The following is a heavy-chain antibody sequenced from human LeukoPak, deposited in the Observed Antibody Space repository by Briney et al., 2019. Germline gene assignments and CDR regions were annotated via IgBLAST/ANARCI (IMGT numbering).Heavy chain of an antibody. CDR1: GYTFTSYY. J-gene: IGHJ4*02. D-gene: IGHD6-25*01. CDR3: ARVGITAATADY. V-gene: IGHV1-46*01. Sequence: ASVKVSCKASGYTFTSYYMHWVRQAPGQGPEWMGIINPRGGSTDYAQKFRDRVTMTSDTSTSTVYMELNSLRSEDTAVYFCARVGITAATADYWGQGTLVTVSS. CDR2: INPRGGST.